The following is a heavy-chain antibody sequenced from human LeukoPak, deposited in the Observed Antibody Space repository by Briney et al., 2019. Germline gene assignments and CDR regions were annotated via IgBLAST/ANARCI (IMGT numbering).Heavy chain of an antibody. CDR3: AKGGNYYDSCGYYSWVDY. D-gene: IGHD3-22*01. CDR1: GFTFSNYA. J-gene: IGHJ4*02. Sequence: GGSLRLSCAASGFTFSNYAITWIRQAPGKGLEWVSEISGSGESTYYGDSVKGRFTISRDNSKNTLYLQMNSLRAEDTAVYYCAKGGNYYDSCGYYSWVDYWGQGTLVTVSS. V-gene: IGHV3-23*01. CDR2: ISGSGEST.